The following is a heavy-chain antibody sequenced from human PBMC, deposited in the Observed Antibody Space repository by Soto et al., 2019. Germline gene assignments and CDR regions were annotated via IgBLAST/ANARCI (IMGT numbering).Heavy chain of an antibody. D-gene: IGHD3-3*01. J-gene: IGHJ4*02. V-gene: IGHV1-58*01. CDR2: IVVGSGNT. CDR1: GFTFTSSA. Sequence: ASVKVSCKASGFTFTSSAVQWVRQARGQRPEWIGWIVVGSGNTNYAQKFQERVTITRDMSTSTAYMELSSLRSEDTAVYYCATRITIFGVVTLDYWGQGTLVTVSS. CDR3: ATRITIFGVVTLDY.